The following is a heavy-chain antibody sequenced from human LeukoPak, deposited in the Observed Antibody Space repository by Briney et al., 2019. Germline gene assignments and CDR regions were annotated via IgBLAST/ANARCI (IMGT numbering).Heavy chain of an antibody. V-gene: IGHV1-2*02. CDR2: INPNSGGT. CDR3: ARVFRPMTFFDY. CDR1: GYIFTFYY. J-gene: IGHJ4*02. Sequence: GASVTVSFKASGYIFTFYYIHWVRQAPGQGLEWMGWINPNSGGTNYAQKFQGRVTMTRDTSISTAYMELSRLRSDDTAVYYCARVFRPMTFFDYWGQGTLVTVSS.